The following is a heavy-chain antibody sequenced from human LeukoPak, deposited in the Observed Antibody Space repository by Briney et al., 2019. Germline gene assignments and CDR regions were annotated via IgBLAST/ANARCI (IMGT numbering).Heavy chain of an antibody. Sequence: GASVKLSCKASGYTFTSYGIGWVRQPPAQGLEWMGWISAYNGNTNYAQKLQGRVTVTTDTSTSTAYLELRSLRSDDTAVYYCARDGPRGYFQHWGQGTLITVSS. J-gene: IGHJ1*01. D-gene: IGHD1-14*01. CDR1: GYTFTSYG. V-gene: IGHV1-18*01. CDR2: ISAYNGNT. CDR3: ARDGPRGYFQH.